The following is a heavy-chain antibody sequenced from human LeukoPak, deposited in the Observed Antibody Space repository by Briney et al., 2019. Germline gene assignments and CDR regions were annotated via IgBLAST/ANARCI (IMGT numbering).Heavy chain of an antibody. V-gene: IGHV3-30*18. CDR2: ISYDGSNK. CDR3: AKDGGGVGGGDGASFDY. Sequence: PGGSLRLSWAASGFTFSSYGMHWVRQAPGKGLERVAVISYDGSNKYYADSVKGRFTISRDDSKNTLYRPMNSLRAEDTAVYYCAKDGGGVGGGDGASFDYWGQGTLVTVSS. CDR1: GFTFSSYG. J-gene: IGHJ4*02. D-gene: IGHD2-21*02.